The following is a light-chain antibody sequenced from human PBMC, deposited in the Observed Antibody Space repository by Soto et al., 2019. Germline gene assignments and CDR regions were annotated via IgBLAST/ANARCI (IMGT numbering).Light chain of an antibody. J-gene: IGKJ1*01. V-gene: IGKV3-20*01. Sequence: TQSPSSVSASVGDRVTIACRASQGISSWLAWYQQKPGQAPRLLIYGASNRATSIPDRFSGSGSGTDFTLTISRLEPEDFAVYYCQQYGSSGTFGQGTKVDIK. CDR1: QGISSW. CDR2: GAS. CDR3: QQYGSSGT.